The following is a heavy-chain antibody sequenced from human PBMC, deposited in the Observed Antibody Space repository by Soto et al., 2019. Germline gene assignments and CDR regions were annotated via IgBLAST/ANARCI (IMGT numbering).Heavy chain of an antibody. V-gene: IGHV3-23*01. D-gene: IGHD6-13*01. CDR3: AKDVGAGYSSSWYGVGFDY. Sequence: EVQLLESGGGLVQPGGSLRLSCAASGFTFSSYAMSWVRQAPGKGLEWVSAISGSGGSTYYADSVKGRFTISRDNSKNTRYLQMTSLRAEDTAVYYCAKDVGAGYSSSWYGVGFDYWGQGTLVTVSS. CDR1: GFTFSSYA. J-gene: IGHJ4*02. CDR2: ISGSGGST.